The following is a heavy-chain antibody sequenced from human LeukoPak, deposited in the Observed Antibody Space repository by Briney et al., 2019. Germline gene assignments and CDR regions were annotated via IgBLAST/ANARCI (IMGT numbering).Heavy chain of an antibody. Sequence: PSETLSLTCAVYGGSFSGYYWSWIRQPPGKGLEWIGEINHSGSTNYNPSLKSRVTISVDTSKNQFSLKLSSMTAADTAVYYCARGPRITMVRGVYWFDPWGQGTLVTVSS. CDR1: GGSFSGYY. V-gene: IGHV4-34*01. CDR3: ARGPRITMVRGVYWFDP. J-gene: IGHJ5*02. D-gene: IGHD3-10*01. CDR2: INHSGST.